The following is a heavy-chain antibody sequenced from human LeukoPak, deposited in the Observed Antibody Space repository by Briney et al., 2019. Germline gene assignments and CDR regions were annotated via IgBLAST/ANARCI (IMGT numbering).Heavy chain of an antibody. CDR3: AKDRNRVGATPYVDY. V-gene: IGHV3-30-3*01. D-gene: IGHD1-26*01. J-gene: IGHJ4*02. CDR2: ISYDGSNK. CDR1: GFTFSSYA. Sequence: GGSLRLSCAASGFTFSSYAMHWVRQAPGKGLEWGAVISYDGSNKYYADSVKGRFTISRDNSKNTLYLQMNSLRAEDTAVYYCAKDRNRVGATPYVDYWGQGTLVTVSS.